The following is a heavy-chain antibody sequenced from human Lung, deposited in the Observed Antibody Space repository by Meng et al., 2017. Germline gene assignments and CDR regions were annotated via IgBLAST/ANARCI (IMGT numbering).Heavy chain of an antibody. D-gene: IGHD3-3*01. V-gene: IGHV4-4*02. CDR1: GGSISSRNW. CDR3: VRGGQDQAYYDFWSGPFDP. J-gene: IGHJ5*02. CDR2: IYHSGRT. Sequence: QVQLQESGQVLLKPSGPRSLTSAVFGGSISSRNWWSWVRQSPGKGLEWIGEIYHSGRTNYNPSLESRVTISLDKSQNHFSLKVKSVTAADTAVYYCVRGGQDQAYYDFWSGPFDPWGQGTLVTVSS.